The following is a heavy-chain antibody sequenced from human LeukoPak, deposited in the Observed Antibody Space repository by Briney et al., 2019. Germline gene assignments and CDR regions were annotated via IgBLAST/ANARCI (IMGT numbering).Heavy chain of an antibody. CDR1: GFTFSSDG. CDR2: ISYDGSNK. D-gene: IGHD5-12*01. Sequence: GGSLRLSCAASGFTFSSDGMHWVRQAPGKGLEWVAVISYDGSNKYYADSVKGRFTISRDNSKNTLYLQMNSLRAEDTAVYYCAKGRGYELFDYWGQGTLVTVSS. J-gene: IGHJ4*02. V-gene: IGHV3-30*18. CDR3: AKGRGYELFDY.